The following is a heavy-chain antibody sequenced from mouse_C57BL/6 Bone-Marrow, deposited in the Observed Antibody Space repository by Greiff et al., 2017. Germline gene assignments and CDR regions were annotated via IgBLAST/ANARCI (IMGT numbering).Heavy chain of an antibody. J-gene: IGHJ2*01. CDR3: ARLRGTVVAGDY. V-gene: IGHV1-52*01. CDR2: IDPSDSET. CDR1: GYTFTSYW. D-gene: IGHD1-1*01. Sequence: QVQLQQSGAELVRPGSSVKLSCKASGYTFTSYWMHWVKQRPIQGLEWIGNIDPSDSETHYNQKFKDKATLTVDKSSSTAYMQLSSLTSEDSEVYYCARLRGTVVAGDYWGQGTTLTVSS.